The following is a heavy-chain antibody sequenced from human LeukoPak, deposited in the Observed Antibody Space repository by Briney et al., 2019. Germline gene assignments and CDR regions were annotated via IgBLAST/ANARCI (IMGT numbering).Heavy chain of an antibody. D-gene: IGHD6-19*01. Sequence: ASVKVSCKASGYTFTGYYMHWVRQAPGQGLEWMGWINPNSGGTNYAQKFQGRVTMTRDTSISTAYMELSRLRSEDTAVYYCARVPDSSGWSHFDYWGQGTLVTVSS. V-gene: IGHV1-2*02. CDR3: ARVPDSSGWSHFDY. J-gene: IGHJ4*02. CDR2: INPNSGGT. CDR1: GYTFTGYY.